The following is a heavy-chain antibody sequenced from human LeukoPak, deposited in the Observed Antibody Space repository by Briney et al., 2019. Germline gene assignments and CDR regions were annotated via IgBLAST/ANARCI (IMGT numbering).Heavy chain of an antibody. D-gene: IGHD3-16*01. J-gene: IGHJ3*02. CDR1: GFTFSTFA. CDR2: INNNGDST. CDR3: VKTMMTFGGVIRTDAFDI. V-gene: IGHV3-64D*06. Sequence: GGSLRLSCSASGFTFSTFAMHWVRQAPGKRLEYVSGINNNGDSTYYSDSVKARLTISRDNSKNTLFLRMASLRAEDTAVYYCVKTMMTFGGVIRTDAFDIWGQGTMVIVSS.